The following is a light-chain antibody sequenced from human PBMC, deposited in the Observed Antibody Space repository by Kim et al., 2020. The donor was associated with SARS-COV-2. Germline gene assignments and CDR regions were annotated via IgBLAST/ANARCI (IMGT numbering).Light chain of an antibody. CDR1: QSVSSSY. Sequence: SPGERAPPSCRASQSVSSSYLAWYQQKPGQAPRLLIYGASSRATGIPDRFSGSGSGTDFTLTISRLEPEDFAVYYCQQYGSSPLTFGGGTKVEIK. CDR2: GAS. CDR3: QQYGSSPLT. J-gene: IGKJ4*01. V-gene: IGKV3-20*01.